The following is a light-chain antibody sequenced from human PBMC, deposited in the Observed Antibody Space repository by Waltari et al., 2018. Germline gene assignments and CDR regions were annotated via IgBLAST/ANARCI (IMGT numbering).Light chain of an antibody. J-gene: IGKJ1*01. V-gene: IGKV3-20*01. CDR2: GAS. CDR3: QHYVRLPAT. Sequence: EIVLTQSPGILSLSPGERATLSCRASQSVSRALAWYQQKPGQAPRPLIYGASNRATGIPDRFSGGGSVTDFSLTISRLEPEDFAVYYCQHYVRLPATFGQGTKVEIK. CDR1: QSVSRA.